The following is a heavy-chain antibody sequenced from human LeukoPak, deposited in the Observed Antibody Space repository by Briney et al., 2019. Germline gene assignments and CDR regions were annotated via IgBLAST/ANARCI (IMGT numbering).Heavy chain of an antibody. CDR3: ARDRDRNFYYFDY. D-gene: IGHD2/OR15-2a*01. J-gene: IGHJ4*02. CDR2: ISYDGSNK. Sequence: PGGSLRLSCAASGCTFSSFAMHWVRQAPGKGLEWVAVISYDGSNKYYADSVKGRFTISRDNSKNTLYLQMNSLRAEDTAVFYCARDRDRNFYYFDYWGQGTLVTVSS. V-gene: IGHV3-30-3*01. CDR1: GCTFSSFA.